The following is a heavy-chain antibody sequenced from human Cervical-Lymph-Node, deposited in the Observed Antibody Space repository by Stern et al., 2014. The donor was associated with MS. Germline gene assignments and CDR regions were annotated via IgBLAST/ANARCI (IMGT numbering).Heavy chain of an antibody. CDR1: GYTFSSYW. CDR3: TRDLAGVSSY. D-gene: IGHD5/OR15-5a*01. CDR2: IAYHGSRT. V-gene: IGHV3-74*02. Sequence: EDQLVESGGGLVQPGGSLRLSCEASGYTFSSYWMHWVRQVPGKGLVWVSRIAYHGSRTDYADSVRGRFTISRDKARDTLYLQMHNLRVEDTALYYCTRDLAGVSSYWGQGALVTVSS. J-gene: IGHJ4*02.